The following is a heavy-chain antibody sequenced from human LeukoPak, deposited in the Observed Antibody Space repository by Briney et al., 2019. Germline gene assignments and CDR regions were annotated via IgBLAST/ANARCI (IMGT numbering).Heavy chain of an antibody. CDR1: GFTVSNNY. CDR2: IWYDGSNK. V-gene: IGHV3-33*08. Sequence: PGGSLRLSCAAPGFTVSNNYMSWVRQAPGKGLEWVAVIWYDGSNKYYADSVKGRFTISRDNSKNTLYLQMNSLRAEDTAVYYCARDKRSYSYHYYYGMDVWGQGTTVTVSS. CDR3: ARDKRSYSYHYYYGMDV. J-gene: IGHJ6*02. D-gene: IGHD3-16*01.